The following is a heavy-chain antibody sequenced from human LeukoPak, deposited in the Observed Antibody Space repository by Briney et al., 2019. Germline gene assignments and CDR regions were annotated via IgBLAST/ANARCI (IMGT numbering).Heavy chain of an antibody. Sequence: RVASVKVSCKASGYTFTSYAMNWVRQAPGQGLEWMGWINTNTGNPTYAQGFTGRFVFPLDTSVSTAYLQISSLKAEDTAVYYCARAPISIFGVVISWFDPWGQGTLVTVSS. CDR2: INTNTGNP. CDR3: ARAPISIFGVVISWFDP. D-gene: IGHD3-3*01. J-gene: IGHJ5*02. V-gene: IGHV7-4-1*02. CDR1: GYTFTSYA.